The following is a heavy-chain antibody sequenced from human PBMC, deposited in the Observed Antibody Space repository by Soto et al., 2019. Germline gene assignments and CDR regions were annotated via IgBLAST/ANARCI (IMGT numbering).Heavy chain of an antibody. Sequence: EVQLVESGGGLVKPGGSLRLSCAASGFTLSSYSMNWVRQAPGKGLEWVSSISSSSSYIYYADSVKGRFTISRDNAKNSLYLQMYSLRAEDTAVYYCARDLNVYANYYYGMDVWGQGTTVTVSS. D-gene: IGHD2-8*01. J-gene: IGHJ6*02. CDR3: ARDLNVYANYYYGMDV. CDR1: GFTLSSYS. CDR2: ISSSSSYI. V-gene: IGHV3-21*01.